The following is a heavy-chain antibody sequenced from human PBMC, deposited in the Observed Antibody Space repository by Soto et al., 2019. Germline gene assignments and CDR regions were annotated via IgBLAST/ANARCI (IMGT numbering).Heavy chain of an antibody. V-gene: IGHV4-59*02. CDR3: ARDSGVAATENWFDP. CDR2: MHYTGFS. Sequence: PSETLSLTCSFSGDSVTSHYLTWIRQSPEKGLEWIGYMHYTGFSHYNPSLKSRLTISVDTSKNQFSLKLSSVTAADTAVYYCARDSGVAATENWFDPWGQGTLVTVSS. J-gene: IGHJ5*02. D-gene: IGHD2-15*01. CDR1: GDSVTSHY.